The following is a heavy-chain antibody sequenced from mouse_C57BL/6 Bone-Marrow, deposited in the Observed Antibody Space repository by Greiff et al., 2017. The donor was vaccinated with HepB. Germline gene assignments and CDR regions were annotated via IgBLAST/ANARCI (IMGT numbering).Heavy chain of an antibody. CDR1: GFTFSDYY. Sequence: EVKVVESGGGLVQPGGSLKLSCAASGFTFSDYYMYWVRQTPEKRLEWVAYISNGGGSTYYPDTVKGRFTISRDNAKNTLYLQMSRLKSEDTAMYYCAIHDRPTGVYAMDYWGQGTSVTVSS. D-gene: IGHD4-1*02. CDR3: AIHDRPTGVYAMDY. CDR2: ISNGGGST. J-gene: IGHJ4*01. V-gene: IGHV5-12*01.